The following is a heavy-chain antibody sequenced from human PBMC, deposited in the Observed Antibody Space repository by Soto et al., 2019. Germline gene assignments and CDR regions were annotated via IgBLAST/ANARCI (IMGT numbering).Heavy chain of an antibody. Sequence: QVQLVQSGAEVKKPGSSVKVSCKASGGTFSSYTISWVRQAPGQGLEWMGRIIPILGIANYAQKFQGRVTITAEKSTSTAYMELSSLRSEDTAVYYCASSDGDYNDYWGQGTLVTVSS. CDR1: GGTFSSYT. V-gene: IGHV1-69*02. D-gene: IGHD4-17*01. CDR2: IIPILGIA. CDR3: ASSDGDYNDY. J-gene: IGHJ4*02.